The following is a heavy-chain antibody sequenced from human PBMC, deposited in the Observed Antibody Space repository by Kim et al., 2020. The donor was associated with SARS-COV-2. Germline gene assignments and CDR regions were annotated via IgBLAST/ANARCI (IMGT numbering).Heavy chain of an antibody. D-gene: IGHD5-18*01. Sequence: YAQKFQGRVTMTRNTSISTAYMELSSLRSEDTAVYYCARGGYSYGGYMDVWGKGTTVTVSS. CDR3: ARGGYSYGGYMDV. V-gene: IGHV1-8*01. J-gene: IGHJ6*03.